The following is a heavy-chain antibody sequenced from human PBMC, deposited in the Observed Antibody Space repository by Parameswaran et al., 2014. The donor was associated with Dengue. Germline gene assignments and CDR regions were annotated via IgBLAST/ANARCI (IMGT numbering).Heavy chain of an antibody. CDR3: ARANDVDTAMVNYGMDV. Sequence: VRQAPGKGLEWVSAISGSGGSTYYADSVKGRFTISRDNSKNTLYLQMNSLRAEDTAVYYCARANDVDTAMVNYGMDVWGQGTTVTVSS. V-gene: IGHV3-23*01. D-gene: IGHD5-18*01. J-gene: IGHJ6*02. CDR2: ISGSGGST.